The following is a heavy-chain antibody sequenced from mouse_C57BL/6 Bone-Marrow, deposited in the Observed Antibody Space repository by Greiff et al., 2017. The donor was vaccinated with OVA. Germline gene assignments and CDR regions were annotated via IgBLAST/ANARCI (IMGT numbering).Heavy chain of an antibody. Sequence: QVQLQQSGAELARPGASVKLSCKASGYTFTSYGISWVKQRTGQGLEWIGEIYPRSGNTYYNEKFKGKATLTADKSSSTAYMELRSLTSEDSAVYFCALYDSYAMGYWGQGASVTVSS. V-gene: IGHV1-81*01. CDR2: IYPRSGNT. J-gene: IGHJ4*01. CDR1: GYTFTSYG. D-gene: IGHD2-3*01. CDR3: ALYDSYAMGY.